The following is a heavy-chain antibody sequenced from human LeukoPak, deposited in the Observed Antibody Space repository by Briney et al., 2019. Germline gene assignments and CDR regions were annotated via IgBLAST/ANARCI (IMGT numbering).Heavy chain of an antibody. V-gene: IGHV3-30*02. CDR2: IRYDGSNK. D-gene: IGHD3-22*01. Sequence: PGGSLRLSCAASEFTFSSYGMHWVRQAPGKGLEWVAFIRYDGSNKYYADSVKGRFTISRDNSKNTLYLQMNSLRAEDTAVYYCARAPPPDSSGYYGQGDYWGQGTLVTVSS. J-gene: IGHJ4*02. CDR1: EFTFSSYG. CDR3: ARAPPPDSSGYYGQGDY.